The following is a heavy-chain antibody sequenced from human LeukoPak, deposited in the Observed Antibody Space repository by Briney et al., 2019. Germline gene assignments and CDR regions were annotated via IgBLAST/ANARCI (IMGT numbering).Heavy chain of an antibody. V-gene: IGHV3-11*01. CDR2: ISSSGSTI. CDR3: ARVDYYDSSGPDY. CDR1: GVTFSIYS. J-gene: IGHJ4*02. Sequence: GGSLRLSCAASGVTFSIYSMSWVRQAPGKGLEWVSYISSSGSTIYYADSVKGRFTISRDNAKNSLYLQMNSLRAEDTAVYYCARVDYYDSSGPDYWGQGTLVTVSS. D-gene: IGHD3-22*01.